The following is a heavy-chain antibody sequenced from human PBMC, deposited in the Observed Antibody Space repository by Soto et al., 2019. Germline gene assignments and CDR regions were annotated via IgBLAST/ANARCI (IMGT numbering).Heavy chain of an antibody. CDR2: SELIYSYT. D-gene: IGHD2-2*01. CDR1: GYNFASYW. CDR3: ARRYCSSASCPRNYYGMDV. J-gene: IGHJ6*02. Sequence: PGESLKISCQGSGYNFASYWIRWGRQMPGKGLEWMGRSELIYSYTNYSPSFQGHVTISADKSISTAYLQWSSLKASDTAMYYCARRYCSSASCPRNYYGMDVWGQGTTVTVSS. V-gene: IGHV5-10-1*01.